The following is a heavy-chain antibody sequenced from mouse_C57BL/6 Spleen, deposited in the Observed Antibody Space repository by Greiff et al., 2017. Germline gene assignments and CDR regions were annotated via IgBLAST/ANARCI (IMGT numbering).Heavy chain of an antibody. CDR2: IDPETGGT. D-gene: IGHD2-5*01. V-gene: IGHV1-15*01. J-gene: IGHJ4*01. Sequence: QVQLQQSGAELVRPGASVTLSCKASGYTFTDYEMHWVKQTPVHGLEWIGAIDPETGGTAYNQKFKGKAILTADKSSSTAYMELRSLTSEDSAVYYCTRTDSKEDYYAMDYWGQGTSVTVSS. CDR3: TRTDSKEDYYAMDY. CDR1: GYTFTDYE.